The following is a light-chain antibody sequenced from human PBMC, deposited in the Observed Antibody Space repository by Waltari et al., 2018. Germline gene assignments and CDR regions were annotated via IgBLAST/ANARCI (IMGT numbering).Light chain of an antibody. CDR3: QKYSSSPHS. Sequence: VLLTQSPATLSLSPGEGATHSCRATQNVNNYLAWYQQKPGQAPRLLIYGASSRATGIPDRFSGSGSGTDFTLTISSLEPEDFAVYYCQKYSSSPHSFGPGTKVEIK. J-gene: IGKJ2*03. CDR1: QNVNNY. V-gene: IGKV3-20*01. CDR2: GAS.